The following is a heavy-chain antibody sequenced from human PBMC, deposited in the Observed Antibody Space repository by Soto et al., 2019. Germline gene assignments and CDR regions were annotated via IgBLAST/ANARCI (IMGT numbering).Heavy chain of an antibody. V-gene: IGHV4-39*01. Sequence: ETLSLTCTVSGGSIGTSSDYWGWIRQPPGKGLEWVGTIYYSGSTYYNPSLKSRVTISVDTSKNQFSLKLNSVTAADTAVYYCASAAAAGYYFDFWGQGTLVTVSS. J-gene: IGHJ4*02. CDR1: GGSIGTSSDY. CDR2: IYYSGST. CDR3: ASAAAAGYYFDF. D-gene: IGHD6-13*01.